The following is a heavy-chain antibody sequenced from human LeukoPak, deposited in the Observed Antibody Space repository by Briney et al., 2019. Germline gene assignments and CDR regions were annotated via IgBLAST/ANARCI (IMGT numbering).Heavy chain of an antibody. CDR2: IYSGGST. CDR3: ARDPIAVAGSYYYYYGMDV. D-gene: IGHD6-19*01. V-gene: IGHV3-53*01. J-gene: IGHJ6*02. Sequence: GGSLRLSCAASGFTVSSNYVSWVRQAPGKGLEWVSVIYSGGSTYYADSVKGRFTISRDNSKNTLYLQMNSLRAEDPAVYYCARDPIAVAGSYYYYYGMDVWGQGTTVTVSS. CDR1: GFTVSSNY.